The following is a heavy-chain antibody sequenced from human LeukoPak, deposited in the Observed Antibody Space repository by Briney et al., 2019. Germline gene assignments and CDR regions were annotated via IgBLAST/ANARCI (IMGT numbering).Heavy chain of an antibody. Sequence: GGSLRLSCAASGFTFSSYWMSWVRQAPGKGLEGVANIKQDGSEKYYVDSVKGRFTISRDNAKNSLYLQMNSLRAEDTAVYYRARDLGPYYFDYWGQGTLVTVSS. V-gene: IGHV3-7*01. CDR2: IKQDGSEK. CDR1: GFTFSSYW. J-gene: IGHJ4*02. D-gene: IGHD3-10*01. CDR3: ARDLGPYYFDY.